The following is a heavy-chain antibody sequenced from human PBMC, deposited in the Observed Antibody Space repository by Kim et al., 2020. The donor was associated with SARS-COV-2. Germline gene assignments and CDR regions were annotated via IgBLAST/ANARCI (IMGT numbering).Heavy chain of an antibody. Sequence: SETLSLTCTVSGASISSGGYYWSWIRQHPEKGLECLGYISYSGTYYNPSLKSRITMSIDMSKNLFSLKLSSVTAADTAVYFCARDYGSATYANRPFCYWG. D-gene: IGHD3-10*01. CDR2: ISYSGT. J-gene: IGHJ4*01. CDR3: ARDYGSATYANRPFCY. CDR1: GASISSGGYY. V-gene: IGHV4-31*03.